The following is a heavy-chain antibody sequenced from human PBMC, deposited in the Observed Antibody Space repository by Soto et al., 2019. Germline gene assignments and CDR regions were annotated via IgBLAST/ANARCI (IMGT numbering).Heavy chain of an antibody. J-gene: IGHJ2*01. D-gene: IGHD5-12*01. CDR2: IIPIFGTV. CDR3: ARGNHRWLQLWYFDR. Sequence: QVQLVQSGAEVKKPGSSVKVSCKASGGTFSNYPISWVRQAPGQGLEWMGGIIPIFGTVNYAQKFHGRVTXTXXXSXXTADMELSSLRSEDTAVYYCARGNHRWLQLWYFDRWGRGTLVTVSS. CDR1: GGTFSNYP. V-gene: IGHV1-69*05.